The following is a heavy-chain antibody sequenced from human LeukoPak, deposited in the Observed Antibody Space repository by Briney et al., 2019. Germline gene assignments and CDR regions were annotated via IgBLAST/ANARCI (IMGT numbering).Heavy chain of an antibody. D-gene: IGHD2-15*01. CDR1: GFTFSSCA. V-gene: IGHV3-30-3*01. J-gene: IGHJ4*02. CDR2: ISYDGSNK. Sequence: GGSLRLSCAGSGFTFSSCAMHWVRQAPGKGLEWMAVISYDGSNKYYADSVKGRFTISRDNSKNTLYLQMNSLRAEDTAIYFCAKELRRSPTYYFDYWGQGTLVTVSS. CDR3: AKELRRSPTYYFDY.